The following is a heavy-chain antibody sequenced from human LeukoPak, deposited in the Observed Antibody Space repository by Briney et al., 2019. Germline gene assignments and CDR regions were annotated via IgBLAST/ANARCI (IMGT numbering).Heavy chain of an antibody. V-gene: IGHV4-34*01. CDR1: GFTLSSYA. D-gene: IGHD3-10*01. CDR2: INHSGST. Sequence: GSLRLSCAASGFTLSSYAMSWVRQAPGKGLEWIGEINHSGSTNYNPSLKSRVTISVDTSKNQFSLKLSSVTAADTAVYYCARRRFSLWFGEPYYFDYWGQGTLVTVSS. CDR3: ARRRFSLWFGEPYYFDY. J-gene: IGHJ4*02.